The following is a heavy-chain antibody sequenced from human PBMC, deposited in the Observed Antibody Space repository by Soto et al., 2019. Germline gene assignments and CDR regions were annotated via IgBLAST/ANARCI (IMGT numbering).Heavy chain of an antibody. D-gene: IGHD2-2*01. CDR1: GGSISSGDYY. J-gene: IGHJ5*02. CDR3: ARVRCSSTSCYVFNWFDP. Sequence: SETLSLTCTVSGGSISSGDYYWSWIRQPPGKGLEWIGYIYYSGSTYYNPSLKSRVTISVDTSKNQFSLRLSSVTAADTAVYYCARVRCSSTSCYVFNWFDPWGQGTLVTVSS. V-gene: IGHV4-30-4*01. CDR2: IYYSGST.